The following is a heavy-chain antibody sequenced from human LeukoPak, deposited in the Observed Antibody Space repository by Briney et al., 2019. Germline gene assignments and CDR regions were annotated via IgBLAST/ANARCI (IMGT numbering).Heavy chain of an antibody. D-gene: IGHD2-15*01. V-gene: IGHV1-69*06. Sequence: SVKDSCKASGGTLSSYVISWVRQAPGQGREWMGGIIPIFGTANYAQKFQGRVTITADKSTTTAYMELSSLRSEDAAVYYCARDVLGGSAYYFDYWGQGTLVTVSS. J-gene: IGHJ4*02. CDR2: IIPIFGTA. CDR1: GGTLSSYV. CDR3: ARDVLGGSAYYFDY.